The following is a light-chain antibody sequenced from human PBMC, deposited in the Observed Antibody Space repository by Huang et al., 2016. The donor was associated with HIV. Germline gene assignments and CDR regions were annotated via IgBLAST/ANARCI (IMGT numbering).Light chain of an antibody. Sequence: DIQMTQSPSSLSASVGDGVTITCRASQGISNSLAWYQPKPGKAPKLLRYAASRLESGVPSRFSGSGSGTDYTLTINSLQPEDFATYYCQQYYSTPTFGQGTKVEIK. J-gene: IGKJ1*01. CDR1: QGISNS. CDR3: QQYYSTPT. V-gene: IGKV1-NL1*01. CDR2: AAS.